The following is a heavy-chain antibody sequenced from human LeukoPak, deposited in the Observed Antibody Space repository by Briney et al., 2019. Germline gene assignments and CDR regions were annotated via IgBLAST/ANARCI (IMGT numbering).Heavy chain of an antibody. J-gene: IGHJ3*02. CDR3: ALSAGTDAFDI. V-gene: IGHV4-59*08. CDR2: IYYSGST. Sequence: SSETLSLTCTVSGGSISSYYWSWIRQPPGKGLEWIGYIYYSGSTNYNPSLKSRVTISVNTSKNQFSLKLSSVTAADTAMYYCALSAGTDAFDIWGQGTMVTVSS. CDR1: GGSISSYY.